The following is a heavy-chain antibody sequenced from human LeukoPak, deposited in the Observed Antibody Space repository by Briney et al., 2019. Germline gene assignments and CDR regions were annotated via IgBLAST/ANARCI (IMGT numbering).Heavy chain of an antibody. CDR3: AREEALGSGSCDY. J-gene: IGHJ4*02. Sequence: PSETLSLTCTVSGGSISSYYWSWIRQPLGKGLEWLGYIYYSGSTSYNPSLKSRVTISVDTSKNQFSLKLSSVTAADTAVYYCAREEALGSGSCDYWGQGTLVTVSS. V-gene: IGHV4-59*01. D-gene: IGHD1-26*01. CDR1: GGSISSYY. CDR2: IYYSGST.